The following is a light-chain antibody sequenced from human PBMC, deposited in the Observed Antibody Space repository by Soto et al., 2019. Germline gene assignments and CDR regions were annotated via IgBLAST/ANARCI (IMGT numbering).Light chain of an antibody. J-gene: IGKJ2*01. CDR3: QVRTDWPPFMYS. CDR1: QSVDTF. Sequence: EIVLTQSPATLSLSPGERATLSCRASQSVDTFLAWYQQKPGRTPRLLIYDTSNRATGIPPRFSGTGSGTDFTLTISGLEPEDVAVYYCQVRTDWPPFMYSFGQGTKLEVK. V-gene: IGKV3-11*01. CDR2: DTS.